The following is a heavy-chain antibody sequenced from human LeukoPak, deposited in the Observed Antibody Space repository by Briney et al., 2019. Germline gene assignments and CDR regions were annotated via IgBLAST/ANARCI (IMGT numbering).Heavy chain of an antibody. CDR1: GYTFTSYG. V-gene: IGHV1-18*01. D-gene: IGHD3-3*01. Sequence: GASVKVSCKASGYTFTSYGISWVRQATGQGLEWMGWISAYNGNTNYAQKLQGRVTMTTDTSTSTAYMELRSLRSDDTAVYYCARDSGRVSSYDFWSGQGNGMDVWGQGTTVTVSS. CDR2: ISAYNGNT. J-gene: IGHJ6*02. CDR3: ARDSGRVSSYDFWSGQGNGMDV.